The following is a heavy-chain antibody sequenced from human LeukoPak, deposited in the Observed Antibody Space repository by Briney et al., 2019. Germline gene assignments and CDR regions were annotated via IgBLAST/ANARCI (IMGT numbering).Heavy chain of an antibody. V-gene: IGHV1-46*01. J-gene: IGHJ4*02. CDR1: GYTFTSYY. CDR2: INPSGGST. CDR3: ARGESSYSGTYQRRKNYFDY. D-gene: IGHD1-26*01. Sequence: ASVKVSCTASGYTFTSYYIHWVRQAPGQGLEWMAIINPSGGSTSYAQKFQGRVTMTRDTSTSTVYMELSSLRSEDTAIYYCARGESSYSGTYQRRKNYFDYWGQGTLVTVSS.